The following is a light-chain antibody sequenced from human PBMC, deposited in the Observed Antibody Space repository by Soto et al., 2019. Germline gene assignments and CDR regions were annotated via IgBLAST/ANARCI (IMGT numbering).Light chain of an antibody. CDR2: RNN. Sequence: QSVLTQPPSASGTPGQRVTISCSGSSSNIGSNYVYWYQQLPGTAPKLLIYRNNQRPSGVPDRFSGSKSGTSASLAISGLRSEVEADYYCAAWDDSLSGYVCGTGTKVTVL. CDR3: AAWDDSLSGYV. J-gene: IGLJ1*01. V-gene: IGLV1-47*01. CDR1: SSNIGSNY.